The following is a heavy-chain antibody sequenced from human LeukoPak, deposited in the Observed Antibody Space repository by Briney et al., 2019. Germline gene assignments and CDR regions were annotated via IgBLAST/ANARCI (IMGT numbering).Heavy chain of an antibody. CDR2: IRSSHHGATR. Sequence: GGSLRLSCQASGFSFNDYIMSWVRQAPGKGLEWIAFIRSSHHGATREYAASVKGRFIISREDSKNIAYLQMDSLKTEDTGVYFCTRDRGGRWFGELLGFDNWGQGTLLTVSS. V-gene: IGHV3-49*04. J-gene: IGHJ4*02. CDR1: GFSFNDYI. CDR3: TRDRGGRWFGELLGFDN. D-gene: IGHD3-10*01.